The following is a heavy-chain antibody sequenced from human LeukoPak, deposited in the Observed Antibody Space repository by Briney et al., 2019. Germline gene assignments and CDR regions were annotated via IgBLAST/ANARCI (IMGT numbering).Heavy chain of an antibody. CDR3: AKDQKLRFLDLQV. CDR1: GFTFSSYW. J-gene: IGHJ4*02. Sequence: GGSLRLSCAVSGFTFSSYWMHWVRQAPGKGLEWVSAISGSGGSTYYADSVKGRFTISRDNSKNTLYLQMNSLRAEDTAVYYCAKDQKLRFLDLQVWGQGTLVTVSS. D-gene: IGHD3-3*01. CDR2: ISGSGGST. V-gene: IGHV3-23*01.